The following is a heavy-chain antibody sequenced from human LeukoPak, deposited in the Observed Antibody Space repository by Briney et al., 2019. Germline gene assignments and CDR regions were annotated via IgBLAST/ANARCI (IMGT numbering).Heavy chain of an antibody. CDR2: FDPEDGET. J-gene: IGHJ5*02. V-gene: IGHV1-24*01. CDR3: ATVRIAAAGTPSYWFDP. Sequence: GASVKVSCKASGYTFTGYYMHWVRQAPGKGLEWMGGFDPEDGETIYAQKFQGRVTMTEDTSTDTAYMELSSLRSEDTAVYYCATVRIAAAGTPSYWFDPWGQGTLVTVSS. CDR1: GYTFTGYY. D-gene: IGHD6-13*01.